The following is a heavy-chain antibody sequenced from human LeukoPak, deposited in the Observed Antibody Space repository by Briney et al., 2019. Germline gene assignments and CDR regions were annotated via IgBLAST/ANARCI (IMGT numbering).Heavy chain of an antibody. CDR1: GFTFSSHA. J-gene: IGHJ4*02. V-gene: IGHV3-23*01. D-gene: IGHD2-21*01. CDR3: ARGVWSRHFDF. CDR2: IRGSGKDNSP. Sequence: GGSQSLFCAPSGFTFSSHATRWARQAPGEGLEWVSDIRGSGKDNSPHYADSVEGPLTISRDNSKNTQYLQMSSLRHEVTAVEYCARGVWSRHFDFWGQGTLVTVSS.